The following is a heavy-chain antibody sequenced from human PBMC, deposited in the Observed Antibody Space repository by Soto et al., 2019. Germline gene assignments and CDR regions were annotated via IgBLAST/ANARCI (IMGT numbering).Heavy chain of an antibody. Sequence: LGGPLRLSCAASGFTFSSYSMNGVRQAPGKGLEWVSYISSSSSTIYYADSVKGRFTISRDNAKTSLYLQMNSLRAEDTAVYYCARHPERIAQIGWFDPWGQGTLVTVS. CDR2: ISSSSSTI. V-gene: IGHV3-48*01. CDR1: GFTFSSYS. J-gene: IGHJ5*02. CDR3: ARHPERIAQIGWFDP. D-gene: IGHD6-13*01.